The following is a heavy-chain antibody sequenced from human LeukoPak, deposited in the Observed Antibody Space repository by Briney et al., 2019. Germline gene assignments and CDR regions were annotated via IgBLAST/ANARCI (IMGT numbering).Heavy chain of an antibody. V-gene: IGHV1-2*02. J-gene: IGHJ4*02. CDR2: INPNSGGT. D-gene: IGHD6-19*01. CDR3: ARDKSSGWYGGFDY. CDR1: GYTFTGYY. Sequence: ASVKVSCTASGYTFTGYYMHWVRQAPGQGLEWMGWINPNSGGTNYAQKFQGRVTMSRDTSISTAYMELSRLRSDDTAVYYCARDKSSGWYGGFDYWGQGTLVTVSS.